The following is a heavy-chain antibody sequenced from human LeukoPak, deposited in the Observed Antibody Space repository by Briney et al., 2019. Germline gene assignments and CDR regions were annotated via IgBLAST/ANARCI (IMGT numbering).Heavy chain of an antibody. CDR1: GFTFSSYA. D-gene: IGHD3-3*01. CDR3: AREALRFLEWLRGGLDY. CDR2: ISYDGSNK. J-gene: IGHJ4*02. V-gene: IGHV3-30-3*01. Sequence: GRSLRLSCAASGFTFSSYAMHWVRQAPGKGLEWVAVISYDGSNKYYADSVKGRFTISRDNSKNTLYLQMNSLRAEDTAVYYCAREALRFLEWLRGGLDYWGQGTLVTVSS.